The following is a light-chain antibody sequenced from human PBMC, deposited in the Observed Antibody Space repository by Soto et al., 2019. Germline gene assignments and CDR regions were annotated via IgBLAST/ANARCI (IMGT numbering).Light chain of an antibody. J-gene: IGLJ1*01. Sequence: QSALTQPASVSGSPGQSITISCTGTSSDVGGYNYVSWYQQHPGKAPKLMIYDVSNRPSGVSNRFSGSKSGNTASLTISGLQAEDEADYYCSSYTSRSTCEGVFGTGTKLTVL. CDR3: SSYTSRSTCEGV. V-gene: IGLV2-14*01. CDR2: DVS. CDR1: SSDVGGYNY.